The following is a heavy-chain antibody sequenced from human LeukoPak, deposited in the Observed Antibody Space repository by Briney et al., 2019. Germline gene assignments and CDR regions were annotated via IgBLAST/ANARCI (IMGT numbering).Heavy chain of an antibody. CDR3: ARHASEMATFDY. D-gene: IGHD5-24*01. V-gene: IGHV4-59*08. Sequence: SETLSLTCTVSGGSLSSYYWSWIRQPPGKGLEWIGYIYYSGSTNYNPSLKSRVTISVDTSKNQFSLKLSSVTAADTAVYYCARHASEMATFDYWGQGSLVTVSS. CDR1: GGSLSSYY. J-gene: IGHJ4*02. CDR2: IYYSGST.